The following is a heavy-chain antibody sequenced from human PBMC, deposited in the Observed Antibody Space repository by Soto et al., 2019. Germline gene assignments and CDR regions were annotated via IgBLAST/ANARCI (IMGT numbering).Heavy chain of an antibody. V-gene: IGHV4-31*03. J-gene: IGHJ4*02. D-gene: IGHD6-6*01. CDR2: IYYSGST. Sequence: LSLTCTVSCGSISSGGYYRSLIRQHPGKGLEWIGYIYYSGSTYYNPSLKSRVTISVDTSKNQFSLKLSSVTAADTAVYYCARGIAARPRQVDYWGQGTLVTVSS. CDR3: ARGIAARPRQVDY. CDR1: CGSISSGGYY.